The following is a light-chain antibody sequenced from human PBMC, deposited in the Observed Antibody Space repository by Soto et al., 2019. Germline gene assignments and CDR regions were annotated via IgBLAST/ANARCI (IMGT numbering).Light chain of an antibody. J-gene: IGKJ1*01. Sequence: IVMTQSPATLSVSPVERATLSCRASQSVSSDLAWYQHKPGQAPRLLIYGASTRATGIPARFSGRGSGTEFTLTISSLQSVDFAVYYCQQYDNWPQTFGQGTKVDIK. CDR1: QSVSSD. V-gene: IGKV3-15*01. CDR3: QQYDNWPQT. CDR2: GAS.